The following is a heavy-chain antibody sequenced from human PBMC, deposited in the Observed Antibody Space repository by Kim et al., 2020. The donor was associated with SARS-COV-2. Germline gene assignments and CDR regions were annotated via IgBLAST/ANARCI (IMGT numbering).Heavy chain of an antibody. V-gene: IGHV3-74*01. CDR3: ARDPSGSRRTAY. D-gene: IGHD6-25*01. CDR2: IKSDGSTT. Sequence: GGSLRLSCAASDFTFSTYWMHWVRQAPGEGLVWLSRIKSDGSTTDYADSVRGRFTISRDNAKNPLYLQMNSLRVEDTAVYFCARDPSGSRRTAYWGQGTL. J-gene: IGHJ4*02. CDR1: DFTFSTYW.